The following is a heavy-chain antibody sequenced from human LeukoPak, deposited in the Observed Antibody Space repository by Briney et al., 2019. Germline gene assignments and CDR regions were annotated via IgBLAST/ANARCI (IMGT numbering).Heavy chain of an antibody. D-gene: IGHD2/OR15-2a*01. CDR3: ARSTTPNENEYFEH. Sequence: ASVKVSCKASGYTFTSYAMNWVRQAPGQGLEWMGWINPNSGGTNYIQKFQGRVTMTRDTSISTAYMELRRLRSDDTAVYYCARSTTPNENEYFEHWGQGTLVTVSS. V-gene: IGHV1-2*02. J-gene: IGHJ1*01. CDR1: GYTFTSYA. CDR2: INPNSGGT.